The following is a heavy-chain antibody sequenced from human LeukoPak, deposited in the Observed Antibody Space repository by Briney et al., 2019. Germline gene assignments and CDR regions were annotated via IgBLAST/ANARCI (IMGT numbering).Heavy chain of an antibody. D-gene: IGHD4-17*01. V-gene: IGHV3-21*01. CDR1: GFTFSSYS. CDR3: AITVTGGIDY. CDR2: ISSSSSYI. Sequence: GGSLRLSCAASGFTFSSYSMNWVRQAPGKGLEWVSSISSSSSYIYYADSVKGRFTISRDNAKNSLSLQMNSLRVEDTAVYYCAITVTGGIDYWGQGTLVTVSS. J-gene: IGHJ4*02.